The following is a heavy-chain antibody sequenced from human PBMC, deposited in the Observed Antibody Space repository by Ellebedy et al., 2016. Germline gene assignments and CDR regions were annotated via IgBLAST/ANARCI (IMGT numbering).Heavy chain of an antibody. V-gene: IGHV3-33*01. CDR1: GFTFSSYG. CDR3: ARNYDAFDI. D-gene: IGHD1-7*01. CDR2: IWYDGSNK. J-gene: IGHJ3*02. Sequence: GGSLRLSCAASGFTFSSYGMHWVRQAPGKGLEWVAVIWYDGSNKYYADSVKGRFTISRDNSKNTLYLQMNSLRAEGTAVYYCARNYDAFDIWGQGTMVTVSS.